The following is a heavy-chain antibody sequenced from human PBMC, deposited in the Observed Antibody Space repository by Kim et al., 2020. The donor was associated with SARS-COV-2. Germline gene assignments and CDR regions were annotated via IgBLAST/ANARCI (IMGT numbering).Heavy chain of an antibody. J-gene: IGHJ6*02. CDR1: GFTVSSNY. Sequence: GGSLRLSCAASGFTVSSNYMSWVRQAPGKGLEWVSVIYSGGSTYYADSVKGRFTISRHNSKNTLYLQMNSLRAEDTAVYYCAREVFWSGYSGRDVWGQGTTVTVSS. D-gene: IGHD3-3*01. CDR3: AREVFWSGYSGRDV. V-gene: IGHV3-53*04. CDR2: IYSGGST.